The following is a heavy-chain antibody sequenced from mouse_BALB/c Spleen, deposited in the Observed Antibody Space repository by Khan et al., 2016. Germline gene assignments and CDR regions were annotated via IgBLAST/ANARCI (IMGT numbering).Heavy chain of an antibody. V-gene: IGHV9-1*02. D-gene: IGHD2-3*01. Sequence: QIQLVESGPELKKPGETVKISRKAFGYNFTNYGMNWVKQAPGKGLKWMGWKNTYTGEPTYADDFKGRFAFSLETSAGTAYVHVTNLENEDRATYMRARRRGYLAAMDYWGQGTSVTVSS. CDR1: GYNFTNYG. CDR2: KNTYTGEP. CDR3: ARRRGYLAAMDY. J-gene: IGHJ4*01.